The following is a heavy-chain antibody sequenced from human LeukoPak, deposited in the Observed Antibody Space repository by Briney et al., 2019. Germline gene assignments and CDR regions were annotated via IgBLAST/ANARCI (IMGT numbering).Heavy chain of an antibody. CDR1: GGTFSSYA. V-gene: IGHV1-69*04. CDR2: IIPILGIA. CDR3: ARDLGGNGNHPVGY. J-gene: IGHJ4*02. Sequence: GASVKVSCKASGGTFSSYAIIWVRQAPGQGLEWMGRIIPILGIANYAQRFQGRVTITADKSTSTAYMELSSLRSEDTAVYYCARDLGGNGNHPVGYWGQGTLVTVSS. D-gene: IGHD1-14*01.